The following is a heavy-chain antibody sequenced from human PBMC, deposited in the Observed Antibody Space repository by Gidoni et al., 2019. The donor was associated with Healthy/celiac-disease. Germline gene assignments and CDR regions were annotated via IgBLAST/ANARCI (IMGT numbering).Heavy chain of an antibody. J-gene: IGHJ4*02. CDR1: GFSLSTSGVG. D-gene: IGHD4-17*01. CDR3: AHRLGGEYGDSTAPFDY. CDR2: IYWDDDK. V-gene: IGHV2-5*02. Sequence: QITLKESGPTLVKPTQTLTLTRTFSGFSLSTSGVGVGWFRQPPGKALDVLSLIYWDDDKRYSPSLKSTLTITKDTSKNQVVLTMTNMDPFDTATYYCAHRLGGEYGDSTAPFDYWGQGTLVTGSS.